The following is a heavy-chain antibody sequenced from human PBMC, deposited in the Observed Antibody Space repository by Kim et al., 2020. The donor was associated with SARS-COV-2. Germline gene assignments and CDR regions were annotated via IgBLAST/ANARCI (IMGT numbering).Heavy chain of an antibody. CDR2: IYYSGST. V-gene: IGHV4-39*01. J-gene: IGHJ4*02. D-gene: IGHD3-9*01. CDR3: ASQYYDILTGYYISRPLPFDS. CDR1: GGSISSSSYY. Sequence: SETLSLTCTVSGGSISSSSYYWGWIRQPPGKGLEWIGSIYYSGSTYYNLSLKSRVTISVDTSKNQFSLKLSSVTAADTAVYYCASQYYDILTGYYISRPLPFDSWGQGTLVTVSS.